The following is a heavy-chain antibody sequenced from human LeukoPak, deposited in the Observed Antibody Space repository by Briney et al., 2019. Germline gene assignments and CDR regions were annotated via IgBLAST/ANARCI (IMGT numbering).Heavy chain of an antibody. CDR3: ASSLVRFFDY. V-gene: IGHV4-39*07. CDR2: IYYSGST. CDR1: GGSISSSSYY. Sequence: SETLSLTCTVSGGSISSSSYYWGWIRQPPGKGLEWIGSIYYSGSTYYNPSLKSRVTISVDKSKNQFSLKLSSVTAADTAVYYCASSLVRFFDYWGQGTLVTVSS. D-gene: IGHD6-13*01. J-gene: IGHJ4*02.